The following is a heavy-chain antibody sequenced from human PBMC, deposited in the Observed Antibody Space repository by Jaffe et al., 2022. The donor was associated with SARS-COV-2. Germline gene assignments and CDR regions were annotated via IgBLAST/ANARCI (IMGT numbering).Heavy chain of an antibody. CDR1: GGSISSYY. V-gene: IGHV4-59*01. Sequence: QVQLQESGPGLVKPSETLSLTCTVSGGSISSYYWSWIRQPPGKGLEWIGYIYYSGSTNYNPSLKSRVTISVDTSKNQFSLKLSSVTAADTAVYYCARDQGGYLAFDIWGQGTMVTVSS. CDR2: IYYSGST. CDR3: ARDQGGYLAFDI. J-gene: IGHJ3*02. D-gene: IGHD3-16*02.